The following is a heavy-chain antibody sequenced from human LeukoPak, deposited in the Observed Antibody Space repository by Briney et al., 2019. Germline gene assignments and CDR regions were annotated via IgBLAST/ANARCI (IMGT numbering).Heavy chain of an antibody. CDR2: IHHSGST. Sequence: SETLSLTCIVSGYSISSGYYWGWIRQPPVKGLEWIGNIHHSGSTYYNPSLKSRVTISVDTSKNQLSLKLSSVTAADTAVYYCARVAAGIGFFQHWGQGTLVTVSP. CDR3: ARVAAGIGFFQH. V-gene: IGHV4-38-2*02. CDR1: GYSISSGYY. J-gene: IGHJ1*01. D-gene: IGHD6-13*01.